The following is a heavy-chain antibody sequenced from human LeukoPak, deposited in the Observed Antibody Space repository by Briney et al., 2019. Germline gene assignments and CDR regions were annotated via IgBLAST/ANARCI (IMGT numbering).Heavy chain of an antibody. CDR3: ARDGGTVAAPWDY. V-gene: IGHV3-30*04. CDR1: GFTFSSYA. J-gene: IGHJ4*02. D-gene: IGHD6-19*01. Sequence: GGSLRLSCAASGFTFSSYAMHWVRQAPGKGMEWVAVISYDGSNKYYADSVKGRFTISRDNSKNTLYLQMNSLRAEDTAVYYCARDGGTVAAPWDYWGQGTLVTVSS. CDR2: ISYDGSNK.